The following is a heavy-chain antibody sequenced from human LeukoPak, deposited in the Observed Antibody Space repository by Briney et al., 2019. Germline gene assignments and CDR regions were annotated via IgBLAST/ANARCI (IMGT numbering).Heavy chain of an antibody. J-gene: IGHJ4*02. V-gene: IGHV3-49*03. CDR3: TRGGMAPDY. CDR1: GFTFSSYA. D-gene: IGHD5-24*01. Sequence: PGGSLRLSCAASGFTFSSYAMSWLRQAPGQGLEWVGFVRSKTHSETTEYAASVKGRFTISRDDSRSIAYLQMHGLQTEDTAVYYCTRGGMAPDYWGPGTLVTVS. CDR2: VRSKTHSETT.